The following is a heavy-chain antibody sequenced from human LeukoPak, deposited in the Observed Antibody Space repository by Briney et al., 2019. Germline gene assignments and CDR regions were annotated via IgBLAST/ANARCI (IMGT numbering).Heavy chain of an antibody. Sequence: SETLSLTCAVYGGSFSGYYWSWIRQPPGKGLEWIGEINHSGSTNYNPSLKSRVTISVDTSKNQFSLKLSSVTAADTAVYYCARGGRWPYDYWGQGTLVIVSS. V-gene: IGHV4-34*01. CDR1: GGSFSGYY. CDR2: INHSGST. D-gene: IGHD5-24*01. CDR3: ARGGRWPYDY. J-gene: IGHJ4*02.